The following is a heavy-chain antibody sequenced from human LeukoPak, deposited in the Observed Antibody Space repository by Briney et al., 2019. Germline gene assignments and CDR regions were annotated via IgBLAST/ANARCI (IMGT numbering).Heavy chain of an antibody. CDR1: GFTFSGYA. V-gene: IGHV3-30-3*01. D-gene: IGHD3-22*01. Sequence: GGSLRLSCAASGFTFSGYAMHWVRQAPGKGLEWVAVISYTGSNKYYADSVKGRFTISRDNSKNTLYLQMNSLRAEDTAVYYCAREGMVTMIVVALDSWGQGTLVTVSS. J-gene: IGHJ5*01. CDR2: ISYTGSNK. CDR3: AREGMVTMIVVALDS.